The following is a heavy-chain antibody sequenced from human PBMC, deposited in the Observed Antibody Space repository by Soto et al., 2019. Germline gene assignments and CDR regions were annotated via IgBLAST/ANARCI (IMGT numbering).Heavy chain of an antibody. CDR2: ISSSSSYI. J-gene: IGHJ6*02. CDR1: GFTFSSYS. D-gene: IGHD4-4*01. CDR3: ARDLRQTYSNYGKHGDYYYGMDV. Sequence: EVQLVESGGGLVKPGGSLRLSCAASGFTFSSYSMNWVRQAPGKGLEWVSSISSSSSYIYYADSVKGRFTISRDNAKNSLYLQMNSLRAEDTAVYYCARDLRQTYSNYGKHGDYYYGMDVWGQGTTVTVSS. V-gene: IGHV3-21*01.